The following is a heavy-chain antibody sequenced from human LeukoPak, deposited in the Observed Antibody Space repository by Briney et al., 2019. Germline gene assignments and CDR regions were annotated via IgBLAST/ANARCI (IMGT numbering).Heavy chain of an antibody. CDR3: ARHSWIQLWFRYPFDI. Sequence: PSETLSLTCTVSGGSISSSSYYWGWIRQPPGKGLEWIGSIYYSGSTYYNPSLKSRVTISVDTSKNQFSLKLSSVTAADTAVYYCARHSWIQLWFRYPFDIWGQGTMVTVSS. D-gene: IGHD5-18*01. CDR1: GGSISSSSYY. V-gene: IGHV4-39*01. CDR2: IYYSGST. J-gene: IGHJ3*02.